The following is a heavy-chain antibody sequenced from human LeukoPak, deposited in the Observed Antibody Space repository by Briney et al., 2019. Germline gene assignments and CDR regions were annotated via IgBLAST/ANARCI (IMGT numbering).Heavy chain of an antibody. V-gene: IGHV1-69*05. CDR2: IIPIFGTA. CDR1: GGTFSSYA. CDR3: ARDLRGYCSSTSCLRMNWFDP. D-gene: IGHD2-2*01. Sequence: SVKVSCKASGGTFSSYAISWVRQAPGQGLEWMGRIIPIFGTANYAQKFQGRVTITTDESTSTAYMQLSSLRSEDTAVYYCARDLRGYCSSTSCLRMNWFDPWGQGTLVTVSS. J-gene: IGHJ5*02.